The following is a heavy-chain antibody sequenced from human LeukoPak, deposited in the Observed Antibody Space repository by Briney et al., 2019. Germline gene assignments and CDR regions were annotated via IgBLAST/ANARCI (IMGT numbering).Heavy chain of an antibody. Sequence: SETLSLTCTVSGGSISSSSYYWSWIRQPPGKGLEWIGSIYYSGSTYYNPSLKSRVTISVDTSKNQFSLKLSSVTAADTAVYYCARGYYDYVWGSYRPYFDYWGQGTLVTVSS. CDR1: GGSISSSSYY. CDR3: ARGYYDYVWGSYRPYFDY. D-gene: IGHD3-16*02. J-gene: IGHJ4*02. V-gene: IGHV4-39*07. CDR2: IYYSGST.